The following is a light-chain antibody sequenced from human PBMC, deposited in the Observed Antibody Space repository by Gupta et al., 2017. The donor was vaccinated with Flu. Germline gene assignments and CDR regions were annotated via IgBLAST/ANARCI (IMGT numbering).Light chain of an antibody. CDR3: QQSYHIPRT. V-gene: IGKV1-39*01. CDR2: GSS. J-gene: IGKJ1*01. Sequence: IQMTQSPSSLSASVGDRVTITCRTSQNINDFLNWYQQKPGKAPKLLISGSSSLESGVPSRFSGSGSGTDFTLTISSLQLEDFATYYCQQSYHIPRTFGQWPKVEI. CDR1: QNINDF.